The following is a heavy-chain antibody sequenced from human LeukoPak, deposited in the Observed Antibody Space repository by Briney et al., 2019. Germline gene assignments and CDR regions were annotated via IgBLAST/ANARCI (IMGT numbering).Heavy chain of an antibody. CDR1: GGSFSGYY. J-gene: IGHJ4*02. CDR2: INHSGST. V-gene: IGHV4-34*01. Sequence: PSETLSLTCAVYGGSFSGYYWSWIRQPPGKGLEWIGEINHSGSTNYNPSLKSRVTISVDTSKNQFSLKLSSVTAADTAVYYCARLTTVNRPFDYWGQGTLVTVSS. CDR3: ARLTTVNRPFDY. D-gene: IGHD4-17*01.